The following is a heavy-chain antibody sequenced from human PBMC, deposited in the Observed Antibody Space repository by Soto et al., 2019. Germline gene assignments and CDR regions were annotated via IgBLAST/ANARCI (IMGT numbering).Heavy chain of an antibody. CDR2: IDTSGNT. CDR3: ARYSSNWFQTEGMDV. J-gene: IGHJ6*02. D-gene: IGHD4-4*01. V-gene: IGHV4-59*10. Sequence: SETLSLTCAVYGVSFSDYYWSWIRQPAGKGLEWIGRIDTSGNTNYNPSLKSRVTMSVDTSKKQFSLKLTSVTAADTAVYYCARYSSNWFQTEGMDVWGQGTTVTVSS. CDR1: GVSFSDYY.